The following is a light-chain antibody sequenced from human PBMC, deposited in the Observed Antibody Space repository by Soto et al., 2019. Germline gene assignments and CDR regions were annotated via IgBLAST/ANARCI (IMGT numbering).Light chain of an antibody. CDR1: SGSIASNY. Sequence: NFMLTQPHSVSASPGKTVIISCTRSSGSIASNYVQWYQQRPGSSPTTVIYEDNQRPSGVPDRFSGSIDSSSNSASLTISGLETEDEADYFCQSYDVTNQVFGGGTKVTVL. CDR3: QSYDVTNQV. CDR2: EDN. J-gene: IGLJ3*02. V-gene: IGLV6-57*01.